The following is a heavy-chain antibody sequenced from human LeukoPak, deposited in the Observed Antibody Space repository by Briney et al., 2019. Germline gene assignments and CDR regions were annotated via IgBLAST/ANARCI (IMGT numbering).Heavy chain of an antibody. Sequence: GGSLRLSCTASGFTFSNFWMGWVRQAPGKGLEWVAVISYDGSNKYYADSVKGRFTISRDNSKNTLYLQMNSLRAEDTAVYYCARDLDSSGWGTRGYFDYWGQGTLVTVSS. CDR3: ARDLDSSGWGTRGYFDY. CDR2: ISYDGSNK. CDR1: GFTFSNFW. D-gene: IGHD6-19*01. J-gene: IGHJ4*02. V-gene: IGHV3-30*03.